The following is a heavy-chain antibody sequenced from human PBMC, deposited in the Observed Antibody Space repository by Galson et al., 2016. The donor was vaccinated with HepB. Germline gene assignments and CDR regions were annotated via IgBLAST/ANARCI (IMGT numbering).Heavy chain of an antibody. CDR1: GGSFSDYYY. D-gene: IGHD3-16*01. J-gene: IGHJ4*02. CDR3: ASGGGDY. V-gene: IGHV4-30-4*01. Sequence: TLSLTCAVYGGSFSDYYYWSWIRQAPGKGLEWIGYIYYSGSTYYNPSLKSRVTISVDTSKNQFSLKLSSVTAADTAVYYCASGGGDYWGQGTLVTVSS. CDR2: IYYSGST.